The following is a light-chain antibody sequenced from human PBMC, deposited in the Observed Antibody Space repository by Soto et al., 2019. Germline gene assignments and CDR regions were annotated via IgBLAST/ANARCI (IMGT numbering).Light chain of an antibody. CDR1: QSVGND. J-gene: IGKJ1*01. V-gene: IGKV3-15*01. CDR2: GAS. CDR3: QQYYNWPPAWT. Sequence: DIVMTQSPAILSVSPGEGVTLSCRASQSVGNDLAWYKQVGGQAPRLLIYGASTRATGVPVRFTGSGSGTDFTLTISSLQSGDFAVYYCQQYYNWPPAWTFGQGTKVDIK.